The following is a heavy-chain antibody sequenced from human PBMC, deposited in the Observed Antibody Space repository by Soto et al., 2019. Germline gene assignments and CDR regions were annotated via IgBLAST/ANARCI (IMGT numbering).Heavy chain of an antibody. Sequence: QVQLVQSGAEVKKPGASVKVSCKASGYTFTSYGISWVRQAPAQGLEWMGWISAYNGNTKYTQKLQGRVTMTTDTSTSTGYMELRSLRSDDTAVYYCARDLAVGLVDYWGQGTLVTVSS. CDR3: ARDLAVGLVDY. D-gene: IGHD6-19*01. V-gene: IGHV1-18*01. CDR1: GYTFTSYG. J-gene: IGHJ4*02. CDR2: ISAYNGNT.